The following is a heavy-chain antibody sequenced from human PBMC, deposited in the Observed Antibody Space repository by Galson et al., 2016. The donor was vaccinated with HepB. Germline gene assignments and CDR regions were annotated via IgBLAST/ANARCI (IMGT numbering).Heavy chain of an antibody. CDR3: ARDVTVTMGRGVLDY. V-gene: IGHV3-33*01. J-gene: IGHJ4*02. D-gene: IGHD3-10*01. CDR2: IWFDGSNK. CDR1: GFTFSSYG. Sequence: SLRLSCAASGFTFSSYGMHWVRQAPGKGLEWVAMIWFDGSNKYYVDSVKGRFTISRDNSKTTLYLEMNSLRAEDTAVYYCARDVTVTMGRGVLDYWGQGTLVTASS.